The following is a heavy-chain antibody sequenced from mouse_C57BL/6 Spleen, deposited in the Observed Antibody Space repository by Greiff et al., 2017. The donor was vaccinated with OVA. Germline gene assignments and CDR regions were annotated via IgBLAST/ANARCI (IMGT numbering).Heavy chain of an antibody. CDR3: ARSRDDGYYFDY. D-gene: IGHD2-3*01. J-gene: IGHJ2*01. V-gene: IGHV1-61*01. CDR2: IYPSDSET. Sequence: VQLQQPGAELVRPGSSVKLSCKASGYTFTSYWMDWVKQRPGQGLEWIGNIYPSDSETHYNQKFKDKATLTVDKSSSTAYMQLSSLTSEDSAVYYCARSRDDGYYFDYWGQGTTLTVSS. CDR1: GYTFTSYW.